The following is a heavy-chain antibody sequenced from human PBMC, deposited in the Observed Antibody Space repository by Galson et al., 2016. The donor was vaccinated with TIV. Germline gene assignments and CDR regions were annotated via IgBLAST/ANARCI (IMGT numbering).Heavy chain of an antibody. J-gene: IGHJ4*02. V-gene: IGHV3-23*01. CDR3: AKMDSSGFDYVRRFDF. CDR1: GFTFSRYA. CDR2: ISGGGGST. Sequence: SLRLSCAASGFTFSRYAITWVRQAPGKGLEWISAISGGGGSTYHTDSVKGRFTISRDNPKNTLYLQMSSLRADDTAVYFCAKMDSSGFDYVRRFDFWGQGTLATVSS. D-gene: IGHD3-22*01.